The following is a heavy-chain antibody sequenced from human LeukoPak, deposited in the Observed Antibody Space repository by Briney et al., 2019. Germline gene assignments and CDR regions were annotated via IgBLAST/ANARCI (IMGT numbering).Heavy chain of an antibody. CDR3: ARDPDYYDSSGYYF. CDR2: IYYSGST. J-gene: IGHJ4*02. Sequence: GSLRLSCAASGFTFSSYSMNWIRQPPGKGLEWIGSIYYSGSTYYNPSLKGRVTISVDTSKNQFSLKLSSVTAADTAVYYCARDPDYYDSSGYYFWGQGTLVTVSS. V-gene: IGHV4-39*07. CDR1: GFTFSSYS. D-gene: IGHD3-22*01.